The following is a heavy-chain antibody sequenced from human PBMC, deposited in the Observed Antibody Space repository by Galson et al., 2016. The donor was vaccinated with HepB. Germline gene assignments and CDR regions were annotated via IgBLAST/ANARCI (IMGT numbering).Heavy chain of an antibody. CDR3: ARDGPGWVMATITILVYYYGMDV. J-gene: IGHJ6*02. V-gene: IGHV3-48*02. Sequence: SLRLSCAASGFTFSSYSMNWVRQAPGKGLEWVSYISSSSSNIYYAGSVKGRFTISRDNAKNSLYPQMNSLRDEDTAVYYCARDGPGWVMATITILVYYYGMDVWGQGTTVTVSS. D-gene: IGHD5-24*01. CDR1: GFTFSSYS. CDR2: ISSSSSNI.